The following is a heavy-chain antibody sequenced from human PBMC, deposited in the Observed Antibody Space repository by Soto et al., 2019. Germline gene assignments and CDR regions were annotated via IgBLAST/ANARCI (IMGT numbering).Heavy chain of an antibody. V-gene: IGHV4-61*01. CDR2: VYHTGRT. CDR3: ARDFAYFDS. Sequence: SETLSLTCTVSGGSFKSGSYSWSWIRQPPGKGLEWIGYVYHTGRTSYNPSLKSQVSISMDTSKNQFSLNLDSVTAADTAVYFCARDFAYFDSWGQGTLVTVSS. J-gene: IGHJ4*02. CDR1: GGSFKSGSYS. D-gene: IGHD3-3*01.